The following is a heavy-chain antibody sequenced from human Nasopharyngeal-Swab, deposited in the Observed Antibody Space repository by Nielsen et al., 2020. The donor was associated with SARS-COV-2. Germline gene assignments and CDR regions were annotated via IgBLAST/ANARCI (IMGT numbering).Heavy chain of an antibody. V-gene: IGHV3-7*04. Sequence: GRSLRLSCAASGFTFSSYWMNWVRLTPMKRLEWVATVKQDGSAIYHVDSLKGRFTISRDNAKNSLYLQMNSLRAGDTAVYYCAREDWGKLDYWGQGTLVTVSS. CDR1: GFTFSSYW. J-gene: IGHJ4*02. D-gene: IGHD7-27*01. CDR3: AREDWGKLDY. CDR2: VKQDGSAI.